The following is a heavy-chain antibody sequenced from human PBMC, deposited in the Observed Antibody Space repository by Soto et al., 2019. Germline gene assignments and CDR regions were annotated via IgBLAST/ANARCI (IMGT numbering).Heavy chain of an antibody. J-gene: IGHJ4*02. D-gene: IGHD6-19*01. CDR1: GFTFSSYA. V-gene: IGHV3-30-3*01. CDR2: ISYDGSNK. Sequence: QVQLVESGGGVVQPGRSLRLSCAASGFTFSSYAMHWVRQAPGKGLEWVAVISYDGSNKYYADSVKGRFTISRDNSKNTLYLKMNSLRAEDTAVYYCARDPLLWSSGWSGNYYFDYWGQGTLVTVSS. CDR3: ARDPLLWSSGWSGNYYFDY.